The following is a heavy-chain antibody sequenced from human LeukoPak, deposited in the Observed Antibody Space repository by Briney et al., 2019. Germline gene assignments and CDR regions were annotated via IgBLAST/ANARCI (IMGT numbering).Heavy chain of an antibody. CDR3: ARDQVRGSSSSYS. V-gene: IGHV3-21*04. D-gene: IGHD6-6*01. CDR1: GFTFSSYN. Sequence: GGSLRLSCAASGFTFSSYNMNWVRRAPGKGLEWVSSISSSSSYIYYADSVKGRFTISRDNSKNTLYLQMNSLRAEDTAVYYCARDQVRGSSSSYSWGQGTLVTVSS. CDR2: ISSSSSYI. J-gene: IGHJ4*02.